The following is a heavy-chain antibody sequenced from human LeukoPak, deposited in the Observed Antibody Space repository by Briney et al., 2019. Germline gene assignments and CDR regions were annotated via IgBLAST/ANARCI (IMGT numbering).Heavy chain of an antibody. D-gene: IGHD3-3*01. CDR2: INPNSGGT. CDR3: ARESGVYDFWSGYFFTD. J-gene: IGHJ4*02. CDR1: GYTFTGYY. V-gene: IGHV1-2*06. Sequence: GASVKVSCKASGYTFTGYYMHWVRQAPGQGIEWMGRINPNSGGTNYAQKFQGRVTMTRDTSIRTAYMELSRLRSDDTAVYYCARESGVYDFWSGYFFTDWGQGTLVTVSP.